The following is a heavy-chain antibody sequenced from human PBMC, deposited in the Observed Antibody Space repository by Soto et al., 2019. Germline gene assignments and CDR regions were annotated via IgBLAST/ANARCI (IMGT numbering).Heavy chain of an antibody. J-gene: IGHJ4*02. CDR3: AGVLSTSSYDH. CDR1: GGSISIGGYY. D-gene: IGHD6-6*01. Sequence: QVQLQESGPGLVKPSQTLSLTCTVSGGSISIGGYYWSWIRQHPGKGLEWIGYIYYSGITHYSPSLKSRITILVDTSKNQFSLKLSSVTAADTAVYYCAGVLSTSSYDHWGQGTLVSVSS. CDR2: IYYSGIT. V-gene: IGHV4-31*03.